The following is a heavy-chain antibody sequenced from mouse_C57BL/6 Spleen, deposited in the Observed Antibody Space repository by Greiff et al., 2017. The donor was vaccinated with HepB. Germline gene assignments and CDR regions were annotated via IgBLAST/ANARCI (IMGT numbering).Heavy chain of an antibody. CDR3: ARSDWYFDV. CDR2: IDPSDSET. CDR1: GYTFTSYW. Sequence: QVHVKQPGAELVRPGSSVKLSCKASGYTFTSYWMHWVKQRPIQGLEWIGNIDPSDSETHYNQKFKDKATLTVDKSSSTAYMQLSSLTSEDSAVYYGARSDWYFDVWGTGTTVTVSS. J-gene: IGHJ1*03. V-gene: IGHV1-52*01.